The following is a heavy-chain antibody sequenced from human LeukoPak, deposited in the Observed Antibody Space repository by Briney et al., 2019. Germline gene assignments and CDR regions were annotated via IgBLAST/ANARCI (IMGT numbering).Heavy chain of an antibody. J-gene: IGHJ3*02. V-gene: IGHV1-46*01. CDR3: ARGFDVWGSLPASALDAFDI. Sequence: ASVKVSCKASGYTFTSYYMHWVRQAPGQGLEWMGIINPSGGSTSYAQKFQGRVTMTTDTSTSTAYMELRSLRSDDTAVYYCARGFDVWGSLPASALDAFDIWGQGTMVTVSS. D-gene: IGHD3-16*01. CDR2: INPSGGST. CDR1: GYTFTSYY.